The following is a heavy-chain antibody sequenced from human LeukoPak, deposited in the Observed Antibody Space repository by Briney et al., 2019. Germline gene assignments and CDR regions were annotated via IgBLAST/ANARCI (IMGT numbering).Heavy chain of an antibody. Sequence: GGSLRLPCAASGFTFSSYSMNWVRQAPGKGLEWVSYISSSSSTIYYADSVKGRFTISRDNAKNSLYLQMNGLRAEDTAVYYCARGATDVTRWFDPWGQGTRVTVSS. CDR3: ARGATDVTRWFDP. CDR2: ISSSSSTI. J-gene: IGHJ5*02. V-gene: IGHV3-48*01. D-gene: IGHD1-1*01. CDR1: GFTFSSYS.